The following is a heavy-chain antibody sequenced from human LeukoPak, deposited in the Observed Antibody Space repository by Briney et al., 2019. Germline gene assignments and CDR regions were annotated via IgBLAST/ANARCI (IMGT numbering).Heavy chain of an antibody. D-gene: IGHD2-15*01. CDR3: ARGCSGGSCYSSDY. J-gene: IGHJ4*02. Sequence: GGSLRLSCAASGFTFSSYAMSWVRQAPGKGLEWVSAISGSGGSTYYADSVKGRFTISRDNSKNTLYLQMGSLRADDMAVYYCARGCSGGSCYSSDYWGQGTLVTVSS. CDR1: GFTFSSYA. V-gene: IGHV3-23*01. CDR2: ISGSGGST.